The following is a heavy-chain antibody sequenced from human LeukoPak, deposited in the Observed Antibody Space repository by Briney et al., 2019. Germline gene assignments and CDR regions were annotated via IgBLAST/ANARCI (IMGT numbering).Heavy chain of an antibody. CDR3: ARVSFSGAMAKDAFDI. J-gene: IGHJ3*02. Sequence: GGSLRLSCAASGFTFSSYSMNWVRQAPGKGLEWVSSISSRSSYIYYADSVKGRFTISRDNAKNSLYLQMNSLRVEDTAVYYCARVSFSGAMAKDAFDIWGQGTMVTVSS. CDR2: ISSRSSYI. V-gene: IGHV3-21*01. D-gene: IGHD5-18*01. CDR1: GFTFSSYS.